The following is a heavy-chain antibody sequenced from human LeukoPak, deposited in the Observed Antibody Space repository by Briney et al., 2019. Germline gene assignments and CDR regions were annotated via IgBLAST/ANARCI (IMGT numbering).Heavy chain of an antibody. J-gene: IGHJ4*02. CDR2: ISYHGSDK. CDR3: ARGGLAAAGPQKHFDY. V-gene: IGHV3-30-3*01. D-gene: IGHD6-13*01. CDR1: GFTFSNAW. Sequence: GGSLRLSCAASGFTFSNAWMNWVRQAPGKGLEWVAVISYHGSDKYYADSVLGRFTISRDNSKNTLHLQMNSLRTEDTAVYYCARGGLAAAGPQKHFDYWGQGTLVTVSS.